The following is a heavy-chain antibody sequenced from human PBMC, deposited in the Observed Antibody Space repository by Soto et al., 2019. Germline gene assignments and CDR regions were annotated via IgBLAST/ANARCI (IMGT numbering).Heavy chain of an antibody. V-gene: IGHV1-69*13. D-gene: IGHD2-2*01. CDR3: ASGYCISTSCYFSNIPEGYYYYGMDV. CDR1: GGTFSSYA. CDR2: IIPIFGTA. Sequence: SVKVSCKASGGTFSSYAISWVRQAPGQGLEWMGGIIPIFGTANYAQKFQGRVTITADESTSTAYMELSSLRSEDTAVYYCASGYCISTSCYFSNIPEGYYYYGMDVWGQGTTVTVSS. J-gene: IGHJ6*02.